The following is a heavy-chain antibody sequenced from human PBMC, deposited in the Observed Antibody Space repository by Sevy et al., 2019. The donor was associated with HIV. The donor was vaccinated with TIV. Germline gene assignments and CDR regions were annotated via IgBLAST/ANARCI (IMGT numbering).Heavy chain of an antibody. CDR3: ARGEYFGELGNWFDP. V-gene: IGHV3-11*01. D-gene: IGHD3-10*01. J-gene: IGHJ5*02. Sequence: GGSLRLSCAASGFTFSDYYMSWIRQAPGKGLEWVSYISGSATFIHYADPLKGRFTISRDNAKNSLYLQMNSLRAEDTAVYYCARGEYFGELGNWFDPWGQGTLVTVSS. CDR1: GFTFSDYY. CDR2: ISGSATFI.